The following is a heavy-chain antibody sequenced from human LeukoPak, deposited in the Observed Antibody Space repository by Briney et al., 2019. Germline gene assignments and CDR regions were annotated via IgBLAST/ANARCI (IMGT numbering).Heavy chain of an antibody. Sequence: GGSLRLSWAASGFTFSGYSMSWVRQAPGKGLEWVTNIKQDGSEKYYVDSVKGRFTISRDNDKNSLYLQMNSLRAEDTAVYYCARDKGDCYQGYWGQGTLVTVSS. J-gene: IGHJ4*02. CDR2: IKQDGSEK. V-gene: IGHV3-7*01. CDR1: GFTFSGYS. CDR3: ARDKGDCYQGY. D-gene: IGHD2-21*02.